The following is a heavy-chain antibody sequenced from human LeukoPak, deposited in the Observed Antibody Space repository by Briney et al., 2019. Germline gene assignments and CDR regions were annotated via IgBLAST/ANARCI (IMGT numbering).Heavy chain of an antibody. V-gene: IGHV4-34*01. CDR2: INHSGST. CDR3: ARGLIAAAGPGKN. CDR1: GGSFSGYY. J-gene: IGHJ4*02. Sequence: SETLSLTCAVYGGSFSGYYWSWIRQPPGKGLEWMGEINHSGSTNYNPSLKSRVTISVDTAKNQCSLKLTSVTAADTAVYYCARGLIAAAGPGKNWGQGTLVTVSS. D-gene: IGHD6-13*01.